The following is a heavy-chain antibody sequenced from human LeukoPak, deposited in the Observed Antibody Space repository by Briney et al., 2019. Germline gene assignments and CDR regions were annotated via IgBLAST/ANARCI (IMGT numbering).Heavy chain of an antibody. CDR2: VLYDGSTK. CDR3: ARLSGDIAVFY. D-gene: IGHD6-19*01. J-gene: IGHJ4*02. Sequence: PGRTLSLSCAASRFTFNSFTLHGVRDAPGKGREGVAVVLYDGSTKYYADFMKGRYTISRDNLKNTLYLQMNSLRAEDTAVYYCARLSGDIAVFYWGQGTLVTVSS. V-gene: IGHV3-30*14. CDR1: RFTFNSFT.